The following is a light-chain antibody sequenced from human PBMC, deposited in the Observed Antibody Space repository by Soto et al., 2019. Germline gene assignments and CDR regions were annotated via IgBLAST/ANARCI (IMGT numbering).Light chain of an antibody. CDR2: DVS. Sequence: QSALTQPASVSGSPEQSITISCTGTSSDVGGYNYVSWYQQHPGKAPKLMIYDVSKRPSGVSNRFSGSKSGNTASLTISGLRAEDEGDYYCSSYTTSSTLVFGRGTKLTVL. CDR3: SSYTTSSTLV. CDR1: SSDVGGYNY. V-gene: IGLV2-14*03. J-gene: IGLJ2*01.